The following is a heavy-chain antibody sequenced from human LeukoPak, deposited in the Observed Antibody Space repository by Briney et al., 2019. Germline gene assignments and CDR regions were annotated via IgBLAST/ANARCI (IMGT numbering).Heavy chain of an antibody. CDR2: VHNVGST. CDR3: ARHAEYNSGWHFYLDH. D-gene: IGHD6-19*01. CDR1: GVSTTNGIYY. V-gene: IGHV4-39*01. Sequence: SETLSLTCTVSGVSTTNGIYYWAWIRQPPGKGLEWIGSVHNVGSTYYNLSLRSRVTMSIDTSKNQFALRLNSVTAADTAVYYCARHAEYNSGWHFYLDHWGQGILVTVSS. J-gene: IGHJ4*02.